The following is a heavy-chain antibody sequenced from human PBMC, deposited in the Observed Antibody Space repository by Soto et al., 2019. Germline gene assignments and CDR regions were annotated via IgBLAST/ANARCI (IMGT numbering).Heavy chain of an antibody. V-gene: IGHV3-23*01. D-gene: IGHD3-22*01. J-gene: IGHJ5*02. CDR1: GFTFSSYA. Sequence: PGGSLRLSCAASGFTFSSYAMSWVRQAPGKGLEWVSAISGSGGSTYYADSVKGRFTISRDNSKNTLYLQMNSLRAEDTAVYYCAKDRSPDYYDSRHNWFDPWGQGTLVTVSS. CDR3: AKDRSPDYYDSRHNWFDP. CDR2: ISGSGGST.